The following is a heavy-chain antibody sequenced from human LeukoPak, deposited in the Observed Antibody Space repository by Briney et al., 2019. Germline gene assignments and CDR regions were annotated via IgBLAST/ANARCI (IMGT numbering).Heavy chain of an antibody. V-gene: IGHV3-23*01. D-gene: IGHD3-22*01. Sequence: GGSLRLSCAASGFTFSGYAMNWVRQAPGKGLEWVSAISGSGGSTYYADSVKGRFTISRDNSKNTLYLQMNSLRAEDTAVYYCAKGSRSMIVVVDYWGQGTLVTVSS. CDR3: AKGSRSMIVVVDY. CDR2: ISGSGGST. J-gene: IGHJ4*02. CDR1: GFTFSGYA.